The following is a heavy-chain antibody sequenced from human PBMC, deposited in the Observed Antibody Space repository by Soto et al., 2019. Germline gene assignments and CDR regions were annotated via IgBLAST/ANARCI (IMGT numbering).Heavy chain of an antibody. V-gene: IGHV2-5*02. J-gene: IGHJ4*01. CDR2: LYWDDDK. CDR3: AHAGDYDLLTFDH. D-gene: IGHD4-17*01. CDR1: GFSLSTYHMG. Sequence: QITLKESGPTLVRPAQTLTLTCDFSGFSLSTYHMGVAWIRQPPGKALEWLALLYWDDDKRYSPSLKDRLAISKDTSNNQVVMTITNRDPGDSATYFCAHAGDYDLLTFDHWGPGTLVTVSS.